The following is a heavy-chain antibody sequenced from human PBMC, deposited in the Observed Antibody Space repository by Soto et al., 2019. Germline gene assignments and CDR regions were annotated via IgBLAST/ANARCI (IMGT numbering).Heavy chain of an antibody. J-gene: IGHJ5*02. CDR2: INQYGSQE. CDR1: GFTFSSYW. Sequence: GGSLRLSCVASGFTFSSYWMSWVRQAPGKGLEWVANINQYGSQEHYVDSVRGRFTISRDNANNSVYLQMDSLRGDDSAVYYCARDPGPRAASIRGLGWFDPWGQGTLGTVSS. D-gene: IGHD2-2*01. CDR3: ARDPGPRAASIRGLGWFDP. V-gene: IGHV3-7*03.